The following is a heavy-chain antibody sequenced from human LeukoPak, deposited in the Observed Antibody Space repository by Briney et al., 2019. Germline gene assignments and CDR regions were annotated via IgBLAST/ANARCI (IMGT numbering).Heavy chain of an antibody. D-gene: IGHD6-13*01. CDR1: GFTFSTSW. J-gene: IGHJ4*02. V-gene: IGHV3-7*01. CDR3: ATSLDAPGNY. CDR2: INKDGRQT. Sequence: PGGSLRLSCAVSGFTFSTSWMAWVRQAPGKGLEWLANINKDGRQTYYVDSVKGRFTISRDNAENSLHLQMNSLRAEDTAVYYCATSLDAPGNYWGQGSLVTVSS.